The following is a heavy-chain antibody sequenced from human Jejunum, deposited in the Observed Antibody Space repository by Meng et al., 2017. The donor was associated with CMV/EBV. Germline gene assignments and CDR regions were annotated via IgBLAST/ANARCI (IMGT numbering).Heavy chain of an antibody. CDR3: ARQIDYNWNDV. J-gene: IGHJ5*02. V-gene: IGHV3-72*01. D-gene: IGHD2/OR15-2a*01. Sequence: CVASGFTFSDHYMDWVRQAPGTGLEWVGRIRNKANSYTTEYAASVKDRFTISRDDSKNSLYLQMNSLKTEDTAVYYCARQIDYNWNDVWGQGTLVTVSS. CDR2: IRNKANSYTT. CDR1: GFTFSDHY.